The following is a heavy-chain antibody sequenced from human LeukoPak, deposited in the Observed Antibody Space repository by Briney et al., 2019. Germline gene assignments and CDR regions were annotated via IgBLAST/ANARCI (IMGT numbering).Heavy chain of an antibody. CDR1: GFIFSTYA. CDR2: ITYDGSNT. D-gene: IGHD3-10*01. CDR3: ARPGGYAFDI. J-gene: IGHJ3*02. Sequence: GGSLRLSCTASGFIFSTYAFHWVRQAPGKVPEWVAFITYDGSNTFFADSVKGRFTLSRDNSKNALYLQMNSLRPADTAVYYCARPGGYAFDIWGQGTMVTVSS. V-gene: IGHV3-30*04.